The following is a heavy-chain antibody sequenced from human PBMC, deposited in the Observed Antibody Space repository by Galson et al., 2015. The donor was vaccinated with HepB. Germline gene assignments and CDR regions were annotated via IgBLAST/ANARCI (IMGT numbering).Heavy chain of an antibody. CDR3: ARDSRAHHTIVLSLNYGMDV. Sequence: SLRLSCAASGFTVSSNYMSWVRQAPGKGLEWVSVIYSGGSTYYADSVKGRFTISRDNSKNTLYLQMNSLRAEDTAVYYCARDSRAHHTIVLSLNYGMDVWGQGTTVTVSS. CDR2: IYSGGST. J-gene: IGHJ6*02. V-gene: IGHV3-66*02. D-gene: IGHD3-3*01. CDR1: GFTVSSNY.